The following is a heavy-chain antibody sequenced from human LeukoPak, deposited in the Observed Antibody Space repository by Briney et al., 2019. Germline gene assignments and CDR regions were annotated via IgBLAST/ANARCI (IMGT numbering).Heavy chain of an antibody. D-gene: IGHD3-9*01. J-gene: IGHJ3*02. V-gene: IGHV3-48*04. Sequence: GGSLRLSCAAFGFPLSSYAMSWVRQAPGKGLEWVSYISSSSSTIYYADSVKGRFTISRDNAKNSLYLQMNSLRAEDTAVYYCARGTYYDILTGYLPDAFDIWGQGTMVTVSS. CDR1: GFPLSSYA. CDR2: ISSSSSTI. CDR3: ARGTYYDILTGYLPDAFDI.